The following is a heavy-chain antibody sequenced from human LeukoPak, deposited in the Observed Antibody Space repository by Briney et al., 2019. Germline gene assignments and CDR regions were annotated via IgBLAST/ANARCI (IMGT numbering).Heavy chain of an antibody. J-gene: IGHJ4*02. D-gene: IGHD3-22*01. CDR1: GFTFSTFW. V-gene: IGHV3-74*01. CDR2: INHDGSST. Sequence: GGSLRLSRATSGFTFSTFWMHWVRQAPGKGLVWVSRINHDGSSTNYADSVKGRFTISRDNAKNTLYLQMNSLRAEDTAVYYCVRDWGYDSSGYWQKYFDTWGQGTLVTVSS. CDR3: VRDWGYDSSGYWQKYFDT.